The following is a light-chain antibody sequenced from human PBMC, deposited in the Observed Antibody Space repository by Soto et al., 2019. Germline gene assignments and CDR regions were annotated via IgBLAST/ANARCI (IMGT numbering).Light chain of an antibody. J-gene: IGLJ1*01. CDR2: NNN. Sequence: QSVLTQPPSVSGAPGQGVTISCTGSRSNIGAGYHVHWYQQLPGAAPKLLIYNNNFRPSAVPDRFSAYISDTSASLAITGLQAEDVADYYCQSYDSGLSGSVFGSGTKVTVL. CDR3: QSYDSGLSGSV. CDR1: RSNIGAGYH. V-gene: IGLV1-40*01.